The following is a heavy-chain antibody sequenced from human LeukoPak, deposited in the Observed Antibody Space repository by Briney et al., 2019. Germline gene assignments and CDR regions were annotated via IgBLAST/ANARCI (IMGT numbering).Heavy chain of an antibody. J-gene: IGHJ3*02. Sequence: GRSLRLSCAASGFTFSSYGMHWVRQAPGKGLEWVAVIWYDGSNKYYADSVKGRFTISRDNSKNTLYLQMNSLRAEDTAVYYCARSYSSSWYPANAFDIWGRGTMVTVSS. D-gene: IGHD6-13*01. CDR3: ARSYSSSWYPANAFDI. CDR2: IWYDGSNK. V-gene: IGHV3-33*01. CDR1: GFTFSSYG.